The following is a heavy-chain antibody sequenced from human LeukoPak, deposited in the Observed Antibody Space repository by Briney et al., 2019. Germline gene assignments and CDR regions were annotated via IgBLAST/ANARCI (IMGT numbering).Heavy chain of an antibody. CDR3: AKENYYDSSGYPPAPYYYYGMDV. CDR2: ISWNSGSI. V-gene: IGHV3-9*01. Sequence: PGRSLRLSCAASGFTFDDYAMHWVRQAPGKGLEWVSGISWNSGSIGYADSVKGRFTISRDNAKNSLYLQMSSLRAEDTALYYCAKENYYDSSGYPPAPYYYYGMDVWGQGTTVTVSS. J-gene: IGHJ6*02. CDR1: GFTFDDYA. D-gene: IGHD3-22*01.